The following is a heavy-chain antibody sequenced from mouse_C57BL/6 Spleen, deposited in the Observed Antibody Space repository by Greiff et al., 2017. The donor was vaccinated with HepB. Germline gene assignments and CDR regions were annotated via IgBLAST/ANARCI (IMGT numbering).Heavy chain of an antibody. Sequence: EVMLVESGGGLVKPGGSLKLSCAASGFTFSDYGMHWVRQAPEKGLEWVAYISSGSSTIYYADKVKGRFTISRDNAKNTLFLQMTSLRSEDTAMYYCARGYYYGTPYFDVWGTGTTVTVSS. J-gene: IGHJ1*03. CDR1: GFTFSDYG. CDR2: ISSGSSTI. D-gene: IGHD1-1*01. V-gene: IGHV5-17*01. CDR3: ARGYYYGTPYFDV.